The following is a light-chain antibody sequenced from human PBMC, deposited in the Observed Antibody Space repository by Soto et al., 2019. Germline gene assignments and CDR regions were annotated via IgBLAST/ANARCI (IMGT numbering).Light chain of an antibody. CDR2: EVS. J-gene: IGLJ1*01. CDR1: SSDVGGYNY. V-gene: IGLV2-14*01. Sequence: QSVLTQPASVSGSPGQSITISCTGTSSDVGGYNYVSWYQQHPGKAPKVMIYEVSNRPSGVSNRFSGSKFGNTASLTISGLQAEDEADYYCSSYTSSSTSCVFGTGTKVTVL. CDR3: SSYTSSSTSCV.